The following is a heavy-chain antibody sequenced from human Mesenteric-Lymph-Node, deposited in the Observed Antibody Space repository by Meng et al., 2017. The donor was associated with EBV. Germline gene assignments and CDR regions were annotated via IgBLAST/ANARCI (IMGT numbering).Heavy chain of an antibody. D-gene: IGHD2-21*01. CDR3: ARDRDIVVPRGFDP. J-gene: IGHJ5*01. Sequence: QLRLQESGPGLVKPAGTLSLTCTVSGGTISMSCSYWGWIRQPPGKGLEWIGNIYYSGSTYYNPSLKSRLTVSVDTSKNQFSLKLSSVTAADTAMYYCARDRDIVVPRGFDPWGQGTLVTVSS. CDR2: IYYSGST. CDR1: GGTISMSCSY. V-gene: IGHV4-39*07.